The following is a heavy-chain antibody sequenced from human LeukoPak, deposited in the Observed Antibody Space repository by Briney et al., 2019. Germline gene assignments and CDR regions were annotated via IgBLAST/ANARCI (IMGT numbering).Heavy chain of an antibody. V-gene: IGHV3-7*01. CDR2: IKQDGSEK. J-gene: IGHJ4*02. CDR1: GFTFSWYW. D-gene: IGHD5-18*01. CDR3: ARDTAWGLDY. Sequence: GGSLRLSCAASGFTFSWYWMSWVRQAPEKGLEWVANIKQDGSEKFYVDSVKGRFTISRDNTKKSMYLQMNSLRVEDTAVYYCARDTAWGLDYWGQGTLVTVSS.